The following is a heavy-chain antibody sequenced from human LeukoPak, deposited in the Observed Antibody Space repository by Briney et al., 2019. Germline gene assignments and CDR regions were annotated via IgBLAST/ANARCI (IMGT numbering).Heavy chain of an antibody. V-gene: IGHV4-39*07. CDR2: IYYSGST. J-gene: IGHJ6*03. Sequence: SETLSLTCTVSGGSISSSSYYWGWIRQPPGKGLEWIGSIYYSGSTYYNPSLKSRVTISVDTSKNQFSLKLSSVTAADTAVYYCARGGDCSSTSCYHILNEYYMDVWGKGTTVTVSS. CDR3: ARGGDCSSTSCYHILNEYYMDV. CDR1: GGSISSSSYY. D-gene: IGHD2-2*01.